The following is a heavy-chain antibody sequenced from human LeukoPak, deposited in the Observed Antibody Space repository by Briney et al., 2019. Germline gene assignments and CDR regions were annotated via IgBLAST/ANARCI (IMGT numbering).Heavy chain of an antibody. Sequence: ASVKVSCKVSGYTLTELSMHWVRQAPGKGLEWMGGFDPEDGETIYAQKFQGRVTMTEDTSTDTAYMELSSLRSEDTAVYCCATLYDSTRTFDYWGQGTLVTVSS. CDR2: FDPEDGET. J-gene: IGHJ4*02. CDR1: GYTLTELS. CDR3: ATLYDSTRTFDY. V-gene: IGHV1-24*01. D-gene: IGHD3-22*01.